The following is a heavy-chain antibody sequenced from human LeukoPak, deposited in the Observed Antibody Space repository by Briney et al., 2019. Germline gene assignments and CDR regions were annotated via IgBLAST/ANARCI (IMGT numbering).Heavy chain of an antibody. J-gene: IGHJ3*02. D-gene: IGHD6-13*01. CDR3: ARQTASSDAFDI. CDR2: SYSSRST. CDR1: AGSISSRY. V-gene: IGHV4-4*07. Sequence: SETLSLTCTVSAGSISSRYWIWLRKPPGKGLEWIGRSYSSRSTNYNPSLRSRLTMSLDTSKSQFSLMLTSVTAADTAVYYCARQTASSDAFDIWGEGTMVTVSS.